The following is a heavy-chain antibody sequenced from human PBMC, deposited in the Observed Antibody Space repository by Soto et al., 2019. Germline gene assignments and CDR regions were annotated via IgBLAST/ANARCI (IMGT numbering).Heavy chain of an antibody. CDR2: ISQDEGT. CDR3: ARGPDDAKIRN. V-gene: IGHV4-34*01. CDR1: SGSFSGYH. Sequence: SETLSLTCTASGSFSGYHWSWIRQPPGKGLEWIGEISQDEGTQYNPSLRSRVTISVDTSNNQFSLKLNSVTAADTALYYCARGPDDAKIRNWGQGTLVTVSS. J-gene: IGHJ4*02.